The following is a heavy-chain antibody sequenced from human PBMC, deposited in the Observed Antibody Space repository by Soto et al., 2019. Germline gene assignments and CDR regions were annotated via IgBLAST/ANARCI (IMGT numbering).Heavy chain of an antibody. CDR3: AKLRSYSSSWLAYDY. CDR2: ISYDGSNK. Sequence: QVQLVESGGGVVQPGNSLRLSCAASGFTFSNYGMHWVRQAPGKGLEWVAVISYDGSNKYYADSVKGRFTISRDNSQNTLDLQMNSLRAEDTAVYYCAKLRSYSSSWLAYDYWGQGTLVTVSS. D-gene: IGHD6-13*01. J-gene: IGHJ4*02. V-gene: IGHV3-30*18. CDR1: GFTFSNYG.